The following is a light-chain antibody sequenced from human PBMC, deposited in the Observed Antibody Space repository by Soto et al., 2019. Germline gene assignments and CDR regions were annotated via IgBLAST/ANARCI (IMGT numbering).Light chain of an antibody. J-gene: IGLJ1*01. V-gene: IGLV1-40*01. CDR3: QSYDSSLRGYV. CDR1: SSKIGAGYD. Sequence: QSVLTQPPSVSGAPGQRVTISCTGSSSKIGAGYDVHWYQQLPGTAPKLLIYGNSNRPSGVPDRFSGSKSGTSASLAITGFQAADEADYHCQSYDSSLRGYVFGTGTKVTV. CDR2: GNS.